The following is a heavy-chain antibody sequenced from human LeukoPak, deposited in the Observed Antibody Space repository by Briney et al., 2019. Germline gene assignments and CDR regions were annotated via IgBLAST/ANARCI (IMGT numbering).Heavy chain of an antibody. J-gene: IGHJ4*02. Sequence: ASVKVSCKASGYIFTSFYMHWVRQAPGQGLEWMGIINPSAGNTGYAQKFQGRVTMTRDTSTSTVYMELSSLRSEDTAVYYCARDRWELPYYFDYWGQGTLVTVSS. CDR3: ARDRWELPYYFDY. CDR2: INPSAGNT. V-gene: IGHV1-46*01. D-gene: IGHD1-26*01. CDR1: GYIFTSFY.